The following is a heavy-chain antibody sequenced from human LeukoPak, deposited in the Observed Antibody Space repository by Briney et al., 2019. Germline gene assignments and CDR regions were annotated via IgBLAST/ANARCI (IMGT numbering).Heavy chain of an antibody. CDR3: ASGFDFCSGTEL. CDR2: IYYSGST. Sequence: PSEPLSLTCTVSGGSISSYYWSWIRQPPGKGLEWIGYIYYSGSTNYNPSLKSRVTISVDTSKNQFSLKLSSVTAADTAVYYCASGFDFCSGTELCGQGTLVTVSS. J-gene: IGHJ4*02. V-gene: IGHV4-59*01. D-gene: IGHD3-3*01. CDR1: GGSISSYY.